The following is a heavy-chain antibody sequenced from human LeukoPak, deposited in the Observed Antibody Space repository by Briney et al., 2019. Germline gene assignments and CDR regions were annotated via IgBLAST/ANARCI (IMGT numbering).Heavy chain of an antibody. Sequence: PSETLSLTCTVSGGSISSSSYYWGWIRQPPGKGLEWIGSIYYSGSTYYNPSLKSRVTISVDKSKNQFSLKLSSVTAADTAVYYCARGVPAINWFDPWGQGTLVTVSS. CDR3: ARGVPAINWFDP. CDR1: GGSISSSSYY. D-gene: IGHD2-2*01. V-gene: IGHV4-39*07. J-gene: IGHJ5*02. CDR2: IYYSGST.